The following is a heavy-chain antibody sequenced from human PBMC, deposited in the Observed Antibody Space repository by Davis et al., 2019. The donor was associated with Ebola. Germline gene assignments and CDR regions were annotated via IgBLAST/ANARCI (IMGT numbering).Heavy chain of an antibody. CDR1: GGTFSSYA. CDR3: ARVVEYSSSVQYYYYYGMDV. Sequence: AASVKVSCKASGGTFSSYAISWVRQAPGQGLEWMGGIIPIFGTANYAQKFQGRVTITADESTITAYMELSSLRSEDTAVYYCARVVEYSSSVQYYYYYGMDVWGQGTTVTVSS. D-gene: IGHD6-6*01. V-gene: IGHV1-69*13. J-gene: IGHJ6*02. CDR2: IIPIFGTA.